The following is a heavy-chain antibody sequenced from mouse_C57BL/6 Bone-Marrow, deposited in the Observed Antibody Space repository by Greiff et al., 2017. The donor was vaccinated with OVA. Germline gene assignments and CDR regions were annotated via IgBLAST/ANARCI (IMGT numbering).Heavy chain of an antibody. Sequence: EVQLVESGGGLVQPGGSLSLSCAASGFTFTDYYMSWVRQPPGKALEWLGFIRNKANGYTTEYSASVKGRFTISRDNSQSILYLQMNALRAEDSATYYCARLYSNDLLYYFDYWGQGTTLTVSS. J-gene: IGHJ2*01. CDR2: IRNKANGYTT. D-gene: IGHD2-5*01. CDR3: ARLYSNDLLYYFDY. CDR1: GFTFTDYY. V-gene: IGHV7-3*01.